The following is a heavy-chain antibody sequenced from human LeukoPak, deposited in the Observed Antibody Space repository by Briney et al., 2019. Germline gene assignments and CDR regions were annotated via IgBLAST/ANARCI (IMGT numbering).Heavy chain of an antibody. Sequence: GGSLRLSCATSGFTFSSYAMNWVRQAPGKGLEWVSGISGSGDSIYYADSVKGRFTIPRDNSKNTLFLQMNSLRAEDTAIYYCAKTHYGDYGPFVYWGQGTLVTVSS. CDR3: AKTHYGDYGPFVY. CDR1: GFTFSSYA. J-gene: IGHJ4*02. D-gene: IGHD4-17*01. V-gene: IGHV3-23*01. CDR2: ISGSGDSI.